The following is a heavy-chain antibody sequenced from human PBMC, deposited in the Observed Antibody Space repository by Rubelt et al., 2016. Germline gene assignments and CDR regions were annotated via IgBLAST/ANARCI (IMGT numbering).Heavy chain of an antibody. J-gene: IGHJ4*02. Sequence: QVQLVQSGAGVKKPGASVKVSCKASGYTFTSYGISWVRQAPGQGLEWMGWTSAYNGNTNYAQKLQGKVTMTTTTSTGTVFLGLRSLGSDDTAVYYCARDRGGYYFDYWGQGTLVTVSS. CDR3: ARDRGGYYFDY. V-gene: IGHV1-18*01. D-gene: IGHD2-15*01. CDR2: TSAYNGNT. CDR1: GYTFTSYG.